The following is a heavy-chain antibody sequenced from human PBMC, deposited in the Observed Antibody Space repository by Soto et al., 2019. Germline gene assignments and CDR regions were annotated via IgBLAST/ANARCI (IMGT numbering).Heavy chain of an antibody. CDR2: IIPMFGTA. Sequence: QVQLVQSGAEVKKPESSVKVSCKACAGTFSTYAQRWVRQAPGQGLEWMGGIIPMFGTANYAQRFQDRVTITADESTNTVYMELSSLRPEDTAVYFCASGIQLWLRRINNGYSGWGQGTLVTVSS. V-gene: IGHV1-69*12. CDR1: AGTFSTYA. CDR3: ASGIQLWLRRINNGYSG. D-gene: IGHD5-18*01. J-gene: IGHJ4*02.